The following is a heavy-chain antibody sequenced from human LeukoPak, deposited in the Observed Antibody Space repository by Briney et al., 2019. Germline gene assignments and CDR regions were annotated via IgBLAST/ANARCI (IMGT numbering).Heavy chain of an antibody. V-gene: IGHV3-30*02. CDR2: IRYDGSNK. CDR1: GFTFSSYG. Sequence: GGSLRLSCAASGFTFSSYGMHWIRQAPGKGLEWAAFIRYDGSNKYYTDSVKGRFTISRDNSKNTLYLQMNSPSAEDTALYYGAKDRDGSGNDHFDYWGQGTLVTVSS. CDR3: AKDRDGSGNDHFDY. D-gene: IGHD3-10*01. J-gene: IGHJ4*02.